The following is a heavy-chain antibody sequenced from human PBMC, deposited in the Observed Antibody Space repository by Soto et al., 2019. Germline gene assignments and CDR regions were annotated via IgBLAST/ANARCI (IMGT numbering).Heavy chain of an antibody. J-gene: IGHJ6*02. Sequence: ASVKVSCKASGGTFSSYAISWVRQAPGQGLEWTGGIIPIFGTANYAQKFQGRVTITADESTSTAYMELSSLRSEDTAVYYCARGLGYCSSTSCYIWEQYYYYGMDVWGQGTTVTVSS. CDR3: ARGLGYCSSTSCYIWEQYYYYGMDV. CDR2: IIPIFGTA. D-gene: IGHD2-2*02. V-gene: IGHV1-69*13. CDR1: GGTFSSYA.